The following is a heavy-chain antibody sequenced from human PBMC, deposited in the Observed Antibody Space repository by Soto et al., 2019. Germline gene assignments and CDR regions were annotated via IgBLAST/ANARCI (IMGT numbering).Heavy chain of an antibody. CDR3: ARGQRFSDWFDP. CDR1: GGAISGYY. CDR2: IYSSGST. J-gene: IGHJ5*02. Sequence: KPSETLSLTCTVTGGAISGYYWTWIWQSDGEGLEWIGRIYSSGSTNYNPSLKSRVTISLDTSMNYFSLRLSSVTAADTAVYYCARGQRFSDWFDPWGQGTLVTVSS. V-gene: IGHV4-4*07. D-gene: IGHD3-3*01.